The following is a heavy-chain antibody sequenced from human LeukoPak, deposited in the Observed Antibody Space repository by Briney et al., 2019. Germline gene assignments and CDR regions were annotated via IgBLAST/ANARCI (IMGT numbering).Heavy chain of an antibody. CDR1: GFTFSDYY. V-gene: IGHV3-11*03. CDR3: TRSISD. CDR2: ISWDSSYT. Sequence: GGSLRLSCAASGFTFSDYYMSWIRQAPGRGLEWVSYISWDSSYTSYADSVKGRFTISRDNAKNSLYLQMNSLRAEDTAIYYCTRSISDWGQGILVTVSS. J-gene: IGHJ4*02.